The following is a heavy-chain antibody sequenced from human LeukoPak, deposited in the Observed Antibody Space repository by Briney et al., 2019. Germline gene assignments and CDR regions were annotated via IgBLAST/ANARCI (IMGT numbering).Heavy chain of an antibody. CDR1: GYTFTTYG. D-gene: IGHD3-9*01. V-gene: IGHV1-18*01. CDR3: ARMILLLGDVLTVPPRGFDY. CDR2: ISVYNGNT. J-gene: IGHJ4*02. Sequence: ASVNVSCKASGYTFTTYGISWVRQAPGQGLEWLGGISVYNGNTNYAQKLQGRVTMTTDTSTSTAYMELRSLRSDDTAVYYCARMILLLGDVLTVPPRGFDYWGQGTLVTVSS.